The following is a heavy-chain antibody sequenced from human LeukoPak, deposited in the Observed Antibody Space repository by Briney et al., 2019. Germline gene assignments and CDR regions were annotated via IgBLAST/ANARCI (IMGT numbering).Heavy chain of an antibody. Sequence: PGGSLRLPCAGSGFTFSGFAMHWVRQAPGKGLEWVAAISYHGRDKYYADAVSGRFTISRDNSKNTLHLEMNSLRTDDTAVYYCTKERGGGGRRINLMVGGYGPWGQGTQVTVSS. D-gene: IGHD3-22*01. CDR3: TKERGGGGRRINLMVGGYGP. J-gene: IGHJ5*02. CDR1: GFTFSGFA. V-gene: IGHV3-30*04. CDR2: ISYHGRDK.